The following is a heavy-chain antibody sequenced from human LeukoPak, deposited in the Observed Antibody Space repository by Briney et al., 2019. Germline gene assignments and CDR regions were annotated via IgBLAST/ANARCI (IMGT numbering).Heavy chain of an antibody. CDR3: AREIMGGGYNWFDP. V-gene: IGHV3-53*04. Sequence: GGSLRLSCAASGFTVSSNYMSWVRQAPGKGLEWVSVIYSGGSTYYADSVKGRFTISRHNSKNTLYLQMNSLRAEDTAVYYCAREIMGGGYNWFDPWGQGTLVTVSS. CDR2: IYSGGST. J-gene: IGHJ5*02. CDR1: GFTVSSNY. D-gene: IGHD1-26*01.